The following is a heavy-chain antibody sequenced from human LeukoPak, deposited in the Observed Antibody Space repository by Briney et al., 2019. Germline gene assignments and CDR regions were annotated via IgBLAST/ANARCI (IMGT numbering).Heavy chain of an antibody. CDR1: GGSISSYY. CDR2: IIYSGST. D-gene: IGHD3-16*02. V-gene: IGHV4-59*01. CDR3: ARYVWGSYPTFEDY. Sequence: SETLSLTCTVSGGSISSYYWSWIRQPPGKGLEWIVYIIYSGSTNYNPSLKSRVTISVDTSKSQCSLKLSTVTAADTAVYYCARYVWGSYPTFEDYWGQGTLVTVSS. J-gene: IGHJ4*02.